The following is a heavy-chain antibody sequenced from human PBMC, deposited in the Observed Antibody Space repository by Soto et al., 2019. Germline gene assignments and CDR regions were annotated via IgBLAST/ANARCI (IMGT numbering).Heavy chain of an antibody. CDR1: GGSFSGYY. J-gene: IGHJ6*02. D-gene: IGHD3-10*01. CDR3: ASTGSGSLDV. Sequence: SETLSLTCAVYGGSFSGYYWSWIRQPPGKGLEWIGEINHSGSTNYNPSLKSRVTISVDTSKNQFSLKLSSVTAADTAVYYCASTGSGSLDVWGQGTTVTVSS. V-gene: IGHV4-34*01. CDR2: INHSGST.